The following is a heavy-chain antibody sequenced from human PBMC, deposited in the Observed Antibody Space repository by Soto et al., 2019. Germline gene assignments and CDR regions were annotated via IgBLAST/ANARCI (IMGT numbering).Heavy chain of an antibody. CDR2: INHSGST. V-gene: IGHV4-34*01. J-gene: IGHJ4*02. CDR3: ARFRRGSELGYCSSTSCRGNDY. D-gene: IGHD2-2*01. CDR1: GGSFSGYY. Sequence: SETLSLTCAVYGGSFSGYYWSWIRQPPGKGLEWIGEINHSGSTNYNPSLKSRVTISVDTSKNQFSLKLSSVTAADTAVYYCARFRRGSELGYCSSTSCRGNDYWGQGTLVTVSS.